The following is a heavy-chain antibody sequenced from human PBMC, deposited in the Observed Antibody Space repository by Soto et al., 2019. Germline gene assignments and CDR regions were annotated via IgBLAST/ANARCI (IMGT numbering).Heavy chain of an antibody. V-gene: IGHV1-69*13. J-gene: IGHJ6*02. Sequence: SVKVSCKASGGTFSSYAISWVRQAPGQGLEWMGGIIPIFGTANYAQKFQGRVTITADESTSTAYMELSSLRSEGTAVYYCARDSGYSGYEADYYYYGMDVWGQGTTVTVSS. CDR3: ARDSGYSGYEADYYYYGMDV. D-gene: IGHD5-12*01. CDR2: IIPIFGTA. CDR1: GGTFSSYA.